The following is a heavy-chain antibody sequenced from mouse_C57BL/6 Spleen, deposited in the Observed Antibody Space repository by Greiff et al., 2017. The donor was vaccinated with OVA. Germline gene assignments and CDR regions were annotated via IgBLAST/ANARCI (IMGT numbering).Heavy chain of an antibody. Sequence: QVQLQQSGPELVKPGASVKLSCKASGYTFTSYDINWVKQRPGQGLEWIGWIYPRDGSTKYNEKFKGKATLTVDTSSSTAYMELHSLTSEDSAVYVCAREDYGKSLYYFDYWGQGTTLTVSS. CDR2: IYPRDGST. CDR1: GYTFTSYD. V-gene: IGHV1-85*01. J-gene: IGHJ2*01. D-gene: IGHD2-1*01. CDR3: AREDYGKSLYYFDY.